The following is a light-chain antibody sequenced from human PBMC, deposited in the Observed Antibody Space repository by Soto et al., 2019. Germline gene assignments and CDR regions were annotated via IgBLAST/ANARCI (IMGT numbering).Light chain of an antibody. Sequence: QSVLTQPPSVSGAPGQTVTISCTGTSSNIGAGSDVHWYQQLPGAAPKLLIYINKNRPSGVPDRFSGSKSGSSAPLAITGLQAEDEADYYCQTYDISISGSYVVGNGTKVTVL. CDR3: QTYDISISGSYV. J-gene: IGLJ1*01. CDR1: SSNIGAGSD. CDR2: INK. V-gene: IGLV1-40*01.